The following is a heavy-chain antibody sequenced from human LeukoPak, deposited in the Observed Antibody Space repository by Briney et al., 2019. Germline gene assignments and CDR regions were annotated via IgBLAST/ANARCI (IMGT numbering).Heavy chain of an antibody. CDR1: GFTFDDYA. CDR2: ISWNSGSI. Sequence: GGSLRLSCAASGFTFDDYAMHWVRQAPGKGLEWVSGISWNSGSIGYADSVKGRFTISRDNAKNSLYLQMNSLRTEDTAVYYCARGYGDPLDYYYYMDVWGNGTTVTVSS. J-gene: IGHJ6*03. CDR3: ARGYGDPLDYYYYMDV. D-gene: IGHD4-17*01. V-gene: IGHV3-9*01.